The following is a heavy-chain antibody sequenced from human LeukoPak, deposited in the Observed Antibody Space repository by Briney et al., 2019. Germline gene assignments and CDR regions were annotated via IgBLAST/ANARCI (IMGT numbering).Heavy chain of an antibody. J-gene: IGHJ3*02. V-gene: IGHV3-21*01. CDR3: TRSFEI. CDR1: GFTFYTYS. Sequence: GGSLRLSCAASGFTFYTYSMNWVRQAPGKGLEWVSSISSSGTYTYYADSVKGRFTISRDNAKNTLYLQMNSLRGEDAAVYYCTRSFEIWGQGTVVTVSS. CDR2: ISSSGTYT.